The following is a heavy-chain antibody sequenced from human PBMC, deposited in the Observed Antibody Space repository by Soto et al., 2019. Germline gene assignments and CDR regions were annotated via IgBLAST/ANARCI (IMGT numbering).Heavy chain of an antibody. CDR1: GFAFSSVS. J-gene: IGHJ4*02. CDR2: INAASRT. D-gene: IGHD5-12*01. V-gene: IGHV3-21*01. CDR3: ARDPSGGDN. Sequence: EVQLVESGGGLVKPGGSLRLSCSASGFAFSSVSMNWVRQAPGQGLEWVSSINAASRTYYIDSVKGRFTISRDNAKNSLSLQMNSLTVEDTAVYYCARDPSGGDNWGQGTLVTVSS.